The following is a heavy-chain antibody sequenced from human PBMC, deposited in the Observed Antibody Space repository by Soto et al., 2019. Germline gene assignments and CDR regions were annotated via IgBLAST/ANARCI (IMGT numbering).Heavy chain of an antibody. D-gene: IGHD5-12*01. J-gene: IGHJ4*02. CDR3: AKSDDGYKGMYYFDY. CDR1: GFTFSSYA. Sequence: GGSLRLSCAASGFTFSSYAMSWVRQAPGKGLEWVSAISGSGGSTYYADSVKGRFTISRDNSKNTLYLQMNSLRAEDTAVYYCAKSDDGYKGMYYFDYWGQGTLVTVSS. CDR2: ISGSGGST. V-gene: IGHV3-23*01.